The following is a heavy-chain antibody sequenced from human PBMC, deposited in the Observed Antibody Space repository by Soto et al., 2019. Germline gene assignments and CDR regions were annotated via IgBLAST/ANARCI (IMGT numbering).Heavy chain of an antibody. CDR2: IRYDGSNN. D-gene: IGHD3-10*02. CDR3: AKDARLRSGVFDY. V-gene: IGHV3-33*03. CDR1: GFTFSSYG. J-gene: IGHJ4*02. Sequence: AGSLRLSCAASGFTFSSYGMHWVRQAPGKGLEGVAVIRYDGSNNYYADSVKGRFTISRDKSKNTLYLQMRSLRAEDTAVYYCAKDARLRSGVFDYWGQGT.